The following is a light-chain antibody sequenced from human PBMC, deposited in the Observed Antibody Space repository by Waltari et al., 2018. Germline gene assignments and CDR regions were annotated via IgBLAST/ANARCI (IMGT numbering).Light chain of an antibody. V-gene: IGLV2-14*01. CDR2: EVT. J-gene: IGLJ2*01. CDR1: SSDVGGEHY. Sequence: QSALTQPAFVSGSRGQSSTISCTGASSDVGGEHYVPWYQPHPGRVPKLLIYEVTNRPSDISTRFSGAKSGNTASLVISGVQAEDEADYYCSSYSTSKTPVVFGGGTKLTV. CDR3: SSYSTSKTPVV.